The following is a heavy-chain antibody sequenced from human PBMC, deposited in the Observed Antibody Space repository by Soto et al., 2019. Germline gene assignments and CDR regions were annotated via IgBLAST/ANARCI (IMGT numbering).Heavy chain of an antibody. V-gene: IGHV3-30*18. CDR3: AKDDCTGRGDDYFDY. J-gene: IGHJ4*02. D-gene: IGHD2-21*02. CDR1: GFTFSSYG. Sequence: GGSLRLSCAASGFTFSSYGMHWVRQAPGKGLEWVAVISYDGSNKYYADSVKGRFTISRDNSKNTLYLQMNSLRAEDTAVYYCAKDDCTGRGDDYFDYWGPGTLVIGSS. CDR2: ISYDGSNK.